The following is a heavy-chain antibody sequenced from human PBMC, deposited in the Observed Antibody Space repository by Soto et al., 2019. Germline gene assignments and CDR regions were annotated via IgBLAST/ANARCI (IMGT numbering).Heavy chain of an antibody. V-gene: IGHV4-59*08. CDR3: ARHAIAVAGTGYFDF. D-gene: IGHD6-19*01. CDR1: GDSISGYY. CDR2: IYSSGST. J-gene: IGHJ4*02. Sequence: PSETLSLTCTVSGDSISGYYWTWIRQPPGKGLEWIGYIYSSGSTNFNPSLKSRVTISVDTSESHFSLKLSSVTAADTAIYYCARHAIAVAGTGYFDFWGQGALVTVSS.